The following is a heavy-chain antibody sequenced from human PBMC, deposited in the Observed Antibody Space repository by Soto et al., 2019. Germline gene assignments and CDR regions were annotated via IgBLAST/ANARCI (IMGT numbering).Heavy chain of an antibody. CDR1: GGSISSGSYY. D-gene: IGHD6-13*01. V-gene: IGHV4-31*03. J-gene: IGHJ5*02. CDR2: IYYSGST. CDR3: ARVRSGAIAESGFDP. Sequence: QVQLQESGPGLVKPSHTLSLTCTVSGGSISSGSYYLSGIRQHPGNGLEWIGYIYYSGSTYYNPSLKSRVTISVDTSKNQFSQKLSAVTAADTAVYYCARVRSGAIAESGFDPWGQRTLVTVSA.